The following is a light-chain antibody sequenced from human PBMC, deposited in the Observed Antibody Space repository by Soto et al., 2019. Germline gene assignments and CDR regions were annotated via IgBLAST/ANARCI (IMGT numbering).Light chain of an antibody. CDR1: QSVSSN. Sequence: EKALTQSPVTLSLSPGERATLSCRASQSVSSNLAWYQQRPGQAPRLLIYGASTRASGVPDRFSGSGSGTDFTLTISRLEPEDSAVYHCQQYGSSPTTFGQGTKVDIK. CDR3: QQYGSSPTT. CDR2: GAS. J-gene: IGKJ1*01. V-gene: IGKV3-20*01.